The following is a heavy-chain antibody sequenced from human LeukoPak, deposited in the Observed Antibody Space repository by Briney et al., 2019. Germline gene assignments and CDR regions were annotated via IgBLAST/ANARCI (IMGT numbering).Heavy chain of an antibody. Sequence: SETLSLTCTVSGGSISSYYWSWIRQPPGKGLEWIGYIYYSGSTNYNPSLKSRVTISVDTSKNQFSLKLSSVTAADTAVYYCARDLPGGPFDPWGQGTLVTVSS. V-gene: IGHV4-59*01. CDR2: IYYSGST. CDR3: ARDLPGGPFDP. D-gene: IGHD3-16*01. J-gene: IGHJ5*02. CDR1: GGSISSYY.